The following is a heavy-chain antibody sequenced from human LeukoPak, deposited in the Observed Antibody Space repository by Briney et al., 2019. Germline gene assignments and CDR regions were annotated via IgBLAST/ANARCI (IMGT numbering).Heavy chain of an antibody. V-gene: IGHV1-8*01. J-gene: IGHJ3*02. D-gene: IGHD6-19*01. Sequence: ASVKVSCKASGYTFSSNDINWVRQATGQGLEWMGWMNPNSGNTGYAQKFQGRVTMTRNTSISTAYMELSSLRSEDTAVYYCARDTYSSGWSPNYAFDIWGQGTMVIVSS. CDR1: GYTFSSND. CDR2: MNPNSGNT. CDR3: ARDTYSSGWSPNYAFDI.